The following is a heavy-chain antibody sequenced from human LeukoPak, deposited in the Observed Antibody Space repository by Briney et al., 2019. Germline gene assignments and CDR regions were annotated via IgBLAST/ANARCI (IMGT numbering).Heavy chain of an antibody. CDR3: AGLIVVVSAPYYYYYGMDV. CDR2: IYYSGST. Sequence: SETLSLTCTVSGGSISSSSYYWGRIRQPPGKGLEWIGSIYYSGSTYYNPSLKSRVTISVDTSKNQFSLKLSSVTAADTAVYYCAGLIVVVSAPYYYYYGMDVWGQGTTLTVSS. CDR1: GGSISSSSYY. V-gene: IGHV4-39*01. D-gene: IGHD3-22*01. J-gene: IGHJ6*02.